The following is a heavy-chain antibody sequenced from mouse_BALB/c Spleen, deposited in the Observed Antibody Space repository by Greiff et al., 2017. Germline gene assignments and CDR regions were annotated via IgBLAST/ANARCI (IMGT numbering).Heavy chain of an antibody. Sequence: VQLQQSGAELAKPGASVKMSCKASGYTFTSYWMHWVKQRPGQGLEWIGYINPSTGYTEYNQKFKDKATLTADKSSSTAYMQLSSLTSEDSAVYYCARWLEGFAYWGQGTLVTVSA. CDR1: GYTFTSYW. CDR2: INPSTGYT. V-gene: IGHV1-7*01. CDR3: ARWLEGFAY. J-gene: IGHJ3*01. D-gene: IGHD2-2*01.